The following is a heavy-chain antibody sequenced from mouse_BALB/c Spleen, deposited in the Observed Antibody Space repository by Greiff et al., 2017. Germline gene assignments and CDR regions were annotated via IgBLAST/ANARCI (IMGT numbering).Heavy chain of an antibody. CDR2: IWRGGST. CDR1: GFSLTSYG. V-gene: IGHV2-5-1*01. D-gene: IGHD1-1*01. J-gene: IGHJ2*01. Sequence: QVQLKESGPSLVQPSQSLSITCTVSGFSLTSYGVHWVRQSPGKGLEWLGVIWRGGSTDYNAAFMSRLSITKDNSKSQVFFKMNSLQADDTAIYYCTKGGLLDGSSSIDYWGQGTTLTVSS. CDR3: TKGGLLDGSSSIDY.